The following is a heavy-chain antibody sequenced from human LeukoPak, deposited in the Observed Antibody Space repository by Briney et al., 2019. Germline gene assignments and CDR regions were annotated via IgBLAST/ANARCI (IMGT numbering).Heavy chain of an antibody. Sequence: SKTLSLTCAVSADSFSSHYWTWIRQPPGKGLEWIGYISYIGSTNYNPSLKSRVTISIHTSKNQFSLKLTSVTAADTAVYYCARDLVTVTKGFDIWGQGTMVSVSS. D-gene: IGHD4-17*01. J-gene: IGHJ3*02. CDR2: ISYIGST. V-gene: IGHV4-59*11. CDR1: ADSFSSHY. CDR3: ARDLVTVTKGFDI.